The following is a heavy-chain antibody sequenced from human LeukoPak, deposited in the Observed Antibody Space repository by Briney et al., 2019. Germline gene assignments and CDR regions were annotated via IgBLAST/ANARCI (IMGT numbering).Heavy chain of an antibody. J-gene: IGHJ4*02. V-gene: IGHV3-21*01. Sequence: PGGSLRLSCAASGFTFSSYIMNWVRQAPGKGLEWVAYISRNSTYIHYADSVKGRCTISRDNARNSLCLQMNSLRAEDTAIYYCASDEGNYFDYWGQGTLVTVSS. CDR1: GFTFSSYI. CDR2: ISRNSTYI. CDR3: ASDEGNYFDY.